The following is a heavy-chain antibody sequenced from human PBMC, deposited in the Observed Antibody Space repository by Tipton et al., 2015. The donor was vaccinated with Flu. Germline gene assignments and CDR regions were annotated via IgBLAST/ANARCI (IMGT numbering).Heavy chain of an antibody. J-gene: IGHJ5*02. CDR3: ARRDFSNYVSDPKNWFDR. CDR2: INHSGST. V-gene: IGHV4-34*01. Sequence: TLSLTCAVYGGSFSGYYWNWIRQPPGKGLEWIGEINHSGSTNYNPSLKSRVTISVDTSKNQFSLKLSSVTAADMAVYYCARRDFSNYVSDPKNWFDRWGQGILVTVSS. D-gene: IGHD4-11*01. CDR1: GGSFSGYY.